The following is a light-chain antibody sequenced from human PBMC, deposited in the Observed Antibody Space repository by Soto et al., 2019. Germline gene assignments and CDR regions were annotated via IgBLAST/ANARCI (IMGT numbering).Light chain of an antibody. CDR1: QSISRRY. J-gene: IGKJ5*01. Sequence: VLTQSPVTLSLSPGERATLSCRASQSISRRYLAWYQQTPGQAPSLLIYGASRRATGTPDRFRGRXXGTYLTLTISSLETEDFPVHSRRHTSFWPTTTLRQGTRLEI. CDR3: RHTSFWPTTT. V-gene: IGKV3D-20*02. CDR2: GAS.